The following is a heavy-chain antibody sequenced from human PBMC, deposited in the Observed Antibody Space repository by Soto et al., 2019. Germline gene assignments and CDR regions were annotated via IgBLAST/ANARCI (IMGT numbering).Heavy chain of an antibody. CDR1: GYTFTSYD. CDR3: ARGRTPYDSSVITSAFDD. J-gene: IGHJ4*01. Sequence: ASVKVSCKASGYTFTSYDINWVRQATGQGLEWMGWMNPNSGNTGYAQKFKGRVTMTRNTSISTVYMELSSVRSEDTAVYYCARGRTPYDSSVITSAFDDWGHGTLVTVSS. CDR2: MNPNSGNT. D-gene: IGHD3-22*01. V-gene: IGHV1-8*01.